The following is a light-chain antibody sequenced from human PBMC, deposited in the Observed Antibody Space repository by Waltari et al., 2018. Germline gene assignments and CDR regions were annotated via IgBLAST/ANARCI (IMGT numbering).Light chain of an antibody. Sequence: DIVMTQSADSLAVSLGERATINCKSSPSVLYSSNNKNYLAWYQQKPGQPPKLLIYWASTRESGVPDRFSGSGSGTDFTLTISSLQAEDVAVYYCQQYYSTPRTFGGGTKVEIK. CDR2: WAS. CDR1: PSVLYSSNNKNY. J-gene: IGKJ4*01. CDR3: QQYYSTPRT. V-gene: IGKV4-1*01.